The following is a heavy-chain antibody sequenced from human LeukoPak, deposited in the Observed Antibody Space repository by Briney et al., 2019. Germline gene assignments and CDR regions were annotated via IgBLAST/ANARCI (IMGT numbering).Heavy chain of an antibody. CDR3: ARGGHSWIQLWQRGNNWFDP. CDR1: GGTFSSYA. D-gene: IGHD5-18*01. J-gene: IGHJ5*02. CDR2: IIPIFGTA. Sequence: GASVKVSCKASGGTFSSYAISWVRQAPGQGLEWMGGIIPIFGTANYAQKFQGRVTITADESTSTAYMELSSLRSEDTAVYYCARGGHSWIQLWQRGNNWFDPWGQGTLVTVSS. V-gene: IGHV1-69*13.